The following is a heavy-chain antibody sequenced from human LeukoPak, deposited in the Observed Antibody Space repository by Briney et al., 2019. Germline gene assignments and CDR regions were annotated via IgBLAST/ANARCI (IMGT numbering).Heavy chain of an antibody. CDR2: TYYRSKWYN. D-gene: IGHD6-13*01. V-gene: IGHV6-1*01. CDR1: GDSVSSNSAA. CDR3: ARSTAAAGNFTY. J-gene: IGHJ4*02. Sequence: SQTLSLTCAISGDSVSSNSAAWNWIRQPPTRGLEWLGRTYYRSKWYNDYAVSVKSRITINADKSKNQFSLQLNSVTPEDTAVYYCARSTAAAGNFTYWGQGTLVTVSS.